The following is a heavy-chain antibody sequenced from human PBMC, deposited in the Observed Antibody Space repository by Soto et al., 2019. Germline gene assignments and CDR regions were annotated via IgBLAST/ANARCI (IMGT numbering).Heavy chain of an antibody. V-gene: IGHV4-34*01. J-gene: IGHJ4*02. CDR1: GGSFRGYY. Sequence: SETLSLTCAVYGGSFRGYYWSWIRQPPGKGLEWIGEINHSGSTNYNPSLKSRVNISVDTSKNQFSLKLSSVTAADTAVYYCARGERYDFWSGYYIYWGQGTLVTVSS. D-gene: IGHD3-3*01. CDR3: ARGERYDFWSGYYIY. CDR2: INHSGST.